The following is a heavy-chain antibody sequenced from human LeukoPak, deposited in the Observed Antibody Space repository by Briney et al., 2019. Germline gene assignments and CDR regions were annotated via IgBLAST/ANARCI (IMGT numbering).Heavy chain of an antibody. CDR2: IHYSGST. CDR3: ARVRWDTAMVMSDY. Sequence: SETLSLTCTVSGGSISSSSYYWGWIRQPPGKGLEWIGSIHYSGSTNYNPSLKSRVTISVDTSKNQFSLKLSSVTAADTAVYYCARVRWDTAMVMSDYWGQGTLVTVSS. V-gene: IGHV4-39*07. CDR1: GGSISSSSYY. D-gene: IGHD5-18*01. J-gene: IGHJ4*02.